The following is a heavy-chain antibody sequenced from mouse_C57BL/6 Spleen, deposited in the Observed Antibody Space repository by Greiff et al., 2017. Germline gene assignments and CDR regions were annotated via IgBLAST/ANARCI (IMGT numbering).Heavy chain of an antibody. J-gene: IGHJ2*01. CDR3: ARGTLVDY. D-gene: IGHD2-14*01. V-gene: IGHV1-80*01. Sequence: VLLQQSGAELVKPGASVKISCKASGYAFSSYSMNWVKQRPGKGLEWIGHIYPGDGDTNYNGKFKGKATLTADKTSSTAYMQLSSLTSEDSAVXLCARGTLVDYWGQGTTLTVSS. CDR1: GYAFSSYS. CDR2: IYPGDGDT.